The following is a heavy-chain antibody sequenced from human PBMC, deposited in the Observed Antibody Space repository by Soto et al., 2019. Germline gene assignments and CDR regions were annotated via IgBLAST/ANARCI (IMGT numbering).Heavy chain of an antibody. CDR1: GGSISSYY. CDR3: ARGASWVTVTTYDY. CDR2: IYYSGST. Sequence: PSETLSLTCTVSGGSISSYYWSWIRQPPGKGLEWVGYIYYSGSTNYNPSLKSRVTISVDTSKNQFSLKLSSVTAADTAVYYCARGASWVTVTTYDYWGQGTLVTVSS. V-gene: IGHV4-59*01. J-gene: IGHJ4*02. D-gene: IGHD4-17*01.